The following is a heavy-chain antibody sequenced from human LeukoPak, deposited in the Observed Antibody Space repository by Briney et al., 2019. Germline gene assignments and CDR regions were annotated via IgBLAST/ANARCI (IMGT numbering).Heavy chain of an antibody. J-gene: IGHJ4*02. V-gene: IGHV3-23*01. CDR1: GFTFTTSA. CDR3: AKDHHIVVVTAMALDY. Sequence: PGRSLRLSCAASGFTFTTSAMHWVRQAPGKGLEWVSAISGSGGSTYYADSVKGRFTISRDNSKNTLYLQMNSLRAEDTAVYYCAKDHHIVVVTAMALDYWGQGTLVTVSS. CDR2: ISGSGGST. D-gene: IGHD2-21*02.